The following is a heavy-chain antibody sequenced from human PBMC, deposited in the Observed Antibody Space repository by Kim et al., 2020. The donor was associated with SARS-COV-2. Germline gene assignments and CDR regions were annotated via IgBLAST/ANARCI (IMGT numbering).Heavy chain of an antibody. CDR2: IWYDGSNK. J-gene: IGHJ6*02. CDR1: GFTFSSYG. CDR3: ARERVLLWFGELSDYYYGMDV. Sequence: GGSLRLSCAASGFTFSSYGMHWVRQAPGKGLEWVAVIWYDGSNKYYADSVKGRFTISRDNSKNTLYLQMNSLRAEDTAVYYCARERVLLWFGELSDYYYGMDVWGQGTTVTVSS. V-gene: IGHV3-33*01. D-gene: IGHD3-10*01.